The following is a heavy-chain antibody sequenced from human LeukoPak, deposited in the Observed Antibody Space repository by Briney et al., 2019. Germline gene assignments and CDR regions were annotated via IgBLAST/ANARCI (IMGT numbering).Heavy chain of an antibody. CDR1: GYTLTELS. CDR3: ATRADSSGYYDNDY. CDR2: FDPEDGET. Sequence: ASVTVSCKVSGYTLTELSMHWVRQAPGKGLEWMGGFDPEDGETIYAQKFQGRVTMTEDTSTDTAYMELSSLRSEDTAVYYCATRADSSGYYDNDYWGQGTLVTVSS. D-gene: IGHD3-22*01. J-gene: IGHJ4*02. V-gene: IGHV1-24*01.